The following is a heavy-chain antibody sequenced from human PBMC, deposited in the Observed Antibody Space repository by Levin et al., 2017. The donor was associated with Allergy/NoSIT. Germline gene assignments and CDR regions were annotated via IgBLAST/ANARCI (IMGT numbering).Heavy chain of an antibody. CDR3: ASTFGVVSNNFDY. CDR1: NGSISNSRYY. V-gene: IGHV4-39*07. D-gene: IGHD3-3*01. J-gene: IGHJ4*02. Sequence: SQTLSLTCTVSNGSISNSRYYWGWIRQPPGKGLEWIGSIYYSGSTYYNPSLKSRVTISVDTSKNQFFLKINSVTAADTAIYYCASTFGVVSNNFDYWGQGTLVTVSS. CDR2: IYYSGST.